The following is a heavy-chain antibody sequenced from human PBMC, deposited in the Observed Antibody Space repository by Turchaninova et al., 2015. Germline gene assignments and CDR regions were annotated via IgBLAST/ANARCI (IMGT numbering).Heavy chain of an antibody. CDR1: GGPISNYY. D-gene: IGHD3-10*01. CDR2: VYYSGST. J-gene: IGHJ4*02. CDR3: VRSLDYYGSGSYYVY. Sequence: QVQLQESGPGLVKPSETLSLTCTVPGGPISNYYWSWIRQPPGKGLEWIGYVYYSGSTNYNPSLRSRVTISVDTSKNQFSLKLSSVTAADTAVYYCVRSLDYYGSGSYYVYWGQGILVTVSS. V-gene: IGHV4-59*01.